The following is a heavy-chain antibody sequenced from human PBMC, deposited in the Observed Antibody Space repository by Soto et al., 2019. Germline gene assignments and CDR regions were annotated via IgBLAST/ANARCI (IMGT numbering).Heavy chain of an antibody. Sequence: SETLSLTCAVYGGSFSGYYWSWIRQPPGKGLEWIGYIYYSGSTYYNPSLKSRVTISVDTSKNQFSLKLSSVTAADTAVYYCASLSYGDYVFDYWGQGTLVTVSS. CDR2: IYYSGST. CDR1: GGSFSGYY. CDR3: ASLSYGDYVFDY. J-gene: IGHJ4*02. D-gene: IGHD4-17*01. V-gene: IGHV4-34*01.